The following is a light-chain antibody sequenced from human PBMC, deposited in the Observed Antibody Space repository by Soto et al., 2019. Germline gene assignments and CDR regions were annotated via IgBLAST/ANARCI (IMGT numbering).Light chain of an antibody. CDR1: QSVSSY. CDR2: DAS. J-gene: IGKJ5*01. CDR3: QQRSNWPSLT. Sequence: EIVLTQSPATLSLSPGERATLSCRASQSVSSYLAWYQQKHGQAPRLLIYDASNRATGIPARFSGSGSGTDFTLTISSLEPEDFAVYYCQQRSNWPSLTFGQGTRLEIK. V-gene: IGKV3-11*01.